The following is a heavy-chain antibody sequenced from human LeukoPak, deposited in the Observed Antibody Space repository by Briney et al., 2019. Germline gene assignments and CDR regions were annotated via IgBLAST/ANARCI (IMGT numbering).Heavy chain of an antibody. Sequence: NPGGSLRLSCAASGFTFSSYGMHWVRQAPGKGLEWVAFIRYDGSNKYYGDSVKGRFTISRDNSKNTLYLQMNSLKAEDTAVYYCASTPERYYDILTGYYSGYFDYWGRGTPVTVSS. J-gene: IGHJ4*02. V-gene: IGHV3-30*02. CDR2: IRYDGSNK. CDR1: GFTFSSYG. CDR3: ASTPERYYDILTGYYSGYFDY. D-gene: IGHD3-9*01.